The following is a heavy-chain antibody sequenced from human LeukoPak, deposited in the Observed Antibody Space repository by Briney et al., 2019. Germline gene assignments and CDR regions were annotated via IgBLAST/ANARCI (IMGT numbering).Heavy chain of an antibody. D-gene: IGHD6-13*01. Sequence: PSETLSLTCTVSGGSISSYYWSWIRQPPGKGLEWIGYIYYSGSTNYNPSLKSRVTISVDTSKNQFSLKLNSVTAADTAVYYCARVLYTSSWYVLDYWGQGTLVTVSS. CDR1: GGSISSYY. CDR3: ARVLYTSSWYVLDY. V-gene: IGHV4-59*12. CDR2: IYYSGST. J-gene: IGHJ4*02.